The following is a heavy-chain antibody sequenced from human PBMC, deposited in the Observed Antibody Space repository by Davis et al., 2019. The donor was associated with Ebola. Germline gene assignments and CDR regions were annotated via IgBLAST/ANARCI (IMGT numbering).Heavy chain of an antibody. V-gene: IGHV1-2*02. Sequence: AASVKVSCKASGYTFIGYYMHWVRQAPGQGLEWMGWINPNSGGTNCAQKFQGRVTMTRDTSISTAYMELSSLTSDDTAVYYCAGFLSAAKGYYYGMDVWGQGTTVTVSS. CDR2: INPNSGGT. CDR1: GYTFIGYY. J-gene: IGHJ6*02. CDR3: AGFLSAAKGYYYGMDV. D-gene: IGHD2-15*01.